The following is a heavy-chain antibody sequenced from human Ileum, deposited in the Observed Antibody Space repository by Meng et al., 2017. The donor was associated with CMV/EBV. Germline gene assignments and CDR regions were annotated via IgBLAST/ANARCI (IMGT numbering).Heavy chain of an antibody. CDR3: ATRIPTYVGNWFDP. D-gene: IGHD3-10*02. V-gene: IGHV1-69*10. Sequence: SVKVSCKASGGPLSTYAINWVRQAPGQGLEWMGGIVPILGSPNYAQRFKGRLTITANKSTTTAYMELSRLTSEDTAIYYCATRIPTYVGNWFDPWGQGTLVTVSS. J-gene: IGHJ5*02. CDR1: GGPLSTYA. CDR2: IVPILGSP.